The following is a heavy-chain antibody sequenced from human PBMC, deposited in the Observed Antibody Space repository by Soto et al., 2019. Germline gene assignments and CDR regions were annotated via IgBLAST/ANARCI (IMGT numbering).Heavy chain of an antibody. CDR2: IPQDGVDG. CDR3: ARDHLILPAHDFFYGSDV. Sequence: DVKLVESGGGLVQPGDSLRLSCEVSGFTFSMYSMSWVRQSPGKGLEWVAKIPQDGVDGHYADSVKGRFTISRDNGKNSLYLQLNNLRAGDTAVYYCARDHLILPAHDFFYGSDVWGRGATVTVSS. V-gene: IGHV3-7*03. D-gene: IGHD2-21*02. CDR1: GFTFSMYS. J-gene: IGHJ6*02.